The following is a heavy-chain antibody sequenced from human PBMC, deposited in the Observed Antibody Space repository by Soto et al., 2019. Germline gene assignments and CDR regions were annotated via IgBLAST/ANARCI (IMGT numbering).Heavy chain of an antibody. J-gene: IGHJ4*02. Sequence: QVQLVQSGAEVKKPGSSVKVSCKASGGTFSSYAISWVRQAPGQGLEWMGGIIPIFGTANYAQKFQGRVTITADESTSTAYMELSSLRSDAKAVYYCAGSRMDYDLLTCYYQNSMTDYWGQGTLVTVSS. D-gene: IGHD3-9*01. CDR1: GGTFSSYA. CDR2: IIPIFGTA. V-gene: IGHV1-69*01. CDR3: AGSRMDYDLLTCYYQNSMTDY.